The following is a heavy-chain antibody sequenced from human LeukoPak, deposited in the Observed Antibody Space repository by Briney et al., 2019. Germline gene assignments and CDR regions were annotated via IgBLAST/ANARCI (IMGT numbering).Heavy chain of an antibody. Sequence: GGSLRLSCAASGFTFSSYAMSWVCQAPGKGLEWVSAISGSGGSTYYADSVKGRFTISRDNSKNTLYLQMNSLRAEDTAVYYCPKGSYDSSGYLYYFDYWGQGTLVTVSS. CDR1: GFTFSSYA. J-gene: IGHJ4*02. D-gene: IGHD3-22*01. CDR2: ISGSGGST. V-gene: IGHV3-23*01. CDR3: PKGSYDSSGYLYYFDY.